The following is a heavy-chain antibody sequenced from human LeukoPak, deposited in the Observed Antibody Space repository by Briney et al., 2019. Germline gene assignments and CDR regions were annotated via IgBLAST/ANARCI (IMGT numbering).Heavy chain of an antibody. J-gene: IGHJ4*02. CDR2: INPNSGGT. CDR1: GYTFTGYY. CDR3: AREGSGGYYQNACDY. Sequence: ASVKVSCKASGYTFTGYYMHWVRQAPGQGLEWMGWINPNSGGTNYAQKFQGRVTMTRDQSISTAYMELSRLRSDDTAVYYCAREGSGGYYQNACDYWGQGTLVTVSS. V-gene: IGHV1-2*02. D-gene: IGHD3-22*01.